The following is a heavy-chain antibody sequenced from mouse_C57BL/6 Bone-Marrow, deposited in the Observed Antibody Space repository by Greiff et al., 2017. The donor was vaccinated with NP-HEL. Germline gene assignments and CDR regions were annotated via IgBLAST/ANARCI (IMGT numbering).Heavy chain of an antibody. CDR2: ISSGSSTI. D-gene: IGHD2-1*01. J-gene: IGHJ2*01. CDR1: GFTFSDYG. CDR3: ARYYGNYSDY. V-gene: IGHV5-17*01. Sequence: EVMLVESGGGLVKPGGSLKLSCAASGFTFSDYGMHWVRQAPEKGLEWVAYISSGSSTIYYADTVKGRFTISRDNAKNTLFLQMTSLRSEDTAMYYCARYYGNYSDYWGQGTTLTVSS.